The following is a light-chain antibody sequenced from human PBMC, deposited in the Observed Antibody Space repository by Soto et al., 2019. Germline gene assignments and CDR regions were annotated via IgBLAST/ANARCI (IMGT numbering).Light chain of an antibody. V-gene: IGLV1-44*01. CDR2: ATN. J-gene: IGLJ2*01. Sequence: QSVLTQPPSASGTPGQTVTISCSGSRSNVGRNAVSWYQQVPGMAPKLLVFATNKRPSGVPDRFCGPGSGASASLAISGLQSEDEADYYCAAWDDTLNGPLFGGGTKVTVL. CDR3: AAWDDTLNGPL. CDR1: RSNVGRNA.